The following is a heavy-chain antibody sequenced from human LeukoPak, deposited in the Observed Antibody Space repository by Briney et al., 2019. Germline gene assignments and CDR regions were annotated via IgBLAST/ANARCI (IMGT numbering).Heavy chain of an antibody. CDR2: ISLTGRT. V-gene: IGHV4-4*02. J-gene: IGHJ4*02. CDR3: TRESGPYCPFGY. CDR1: GGSITSTNW. Sequence: PSETLSITCGVSGGSITSTNWWSWVRQPPGQGLEWIGEISLTGRTNYNPSLIGRVIMSLDESRNQLSLTLTSVTAADTAMYYCTRESGPYCPFGYWGQGTLVVVTS. D-gene: IGHD1-26*01.